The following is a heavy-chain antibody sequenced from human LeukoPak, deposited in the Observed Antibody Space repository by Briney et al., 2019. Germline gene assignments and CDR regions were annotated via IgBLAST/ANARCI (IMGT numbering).Heavy chain of an antibody. CDR2: ISAYNGNT. CDR1: GYTFTSYG. CDR3: ARDSSSYYYDSSVALDY. D-gene: IGHD3-22*01. Sequence: ASVTVSCKASGYTFTSYGISWVRQAPGQGLEWMGWISAYNGNTNYAQKLQGRVTMTTDTSTSTAYMELRSLRSDDTAVYYCARDSSSYYYDSSVALDYWGQGTLVTVSS. J-gene: IGHJ4*02. V-gene: IGHV1-18*01.